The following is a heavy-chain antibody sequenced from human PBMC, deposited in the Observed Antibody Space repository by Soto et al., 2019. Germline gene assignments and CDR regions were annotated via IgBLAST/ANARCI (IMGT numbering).Heavy chain of an antibody. J-gene: IGHJ4*02. CDR3: TTPIVVVPAASTRLD. CDR1: GFTFSNAW. D-gene: IGHD2-2*01. Sequence: EVQLVESGGGLVKPGGSLRLSCAASGFTFSNAWMSWVRQAPGKGLEWVGRIKSKTDGGTTDYAAPVKGRFTISRDDSKNTLYLQMNSLKTEDTAVYYCTTPIVVVPAASTRLDWGQGTLVTVSS. V-gene: IGHV3-15*01. CDR2: IKSKTDGGTT.